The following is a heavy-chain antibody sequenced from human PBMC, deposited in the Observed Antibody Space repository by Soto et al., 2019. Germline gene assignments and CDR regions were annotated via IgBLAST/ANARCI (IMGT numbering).Heavy chain of an antibody. V-gene: IGHV4-61*01. D-gene: IGHD3-22*01. Sequence: QVQLQESGPGLVKPSETLSLTCTVSGGSVSSATDYWTWIRQPPGKGLEWIGYTDYSGNSDRNPSLTSRVTISIDSSKNQFSLTLRSVTAADTAVYSCARQSSYDSEHYHYWFDPWGRGILVTVSS. CDR3: ARQSSYDSEHYHYWFDP. CDR1: GGSVSSATDY. CDR2: TDYSGNS. J-gene: IGHJ5*02.